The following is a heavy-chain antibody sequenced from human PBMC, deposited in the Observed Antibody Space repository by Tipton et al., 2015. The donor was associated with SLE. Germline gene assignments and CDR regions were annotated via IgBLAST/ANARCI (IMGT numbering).Heavy chain of an antibody. V-gene: IGHV4-59*08. CDR3: ATGHFDF. CDR2: IFYSGST. D-gene: IGHD1-1*01. CDR1: GGSITSFY. Sequence: TLSLTCTVSGGSITSFYWSWIRQPPGKGLEWLGDIFYSGSTYYNPSLRSRVAVSMDTSRNQFSLRLKSVTAADTAVYYCATGHFDFWGQGRLVTVSS. J-gene: IGHJ5*01.